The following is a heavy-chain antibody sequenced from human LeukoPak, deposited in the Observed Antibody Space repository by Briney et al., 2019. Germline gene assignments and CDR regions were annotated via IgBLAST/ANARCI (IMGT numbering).Heavy chain of an antibody. CDR3: ARDRSGDGFDDAFDI. V-gene: IGHV3-11*04. Sequence: GGSLRLSCAASGFTFSDYGMSWVRQAPGKGLEWISSISSSGGTIYYADSVKGRFTISRDNAKNSLYLQMNSLRAEDTAVYYCARDRSGDGFDDAFDIWGQGTMVTVSS. CDR2: ISSSGGTI. D-gene: IGHD5-24*01. CDR1: GFTFSDYG. J-gene: IGHJ3*02.